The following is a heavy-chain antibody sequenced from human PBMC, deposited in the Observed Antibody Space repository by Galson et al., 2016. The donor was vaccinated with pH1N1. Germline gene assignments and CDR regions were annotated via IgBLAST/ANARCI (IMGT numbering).Heavy chain of an antibody. CDR3: AKVGGYLSGPFDY. CDR2: ISWNSGSI. D-gene: IGHD5-12*01. V-gene: IGHV3-9*01. CDR1: GFTFDDYA. J-gene: IGHJ4*02. Sequence: SLRLSCAASGFTFDDYAMHWVRQAPGKGLEWVSGISWNSGSIGYADSVKGRFTISRDNAKSSLYLQMNSLRAEDTALYYCAKVGGYLSGPFDYWGQGTLVTVSS.